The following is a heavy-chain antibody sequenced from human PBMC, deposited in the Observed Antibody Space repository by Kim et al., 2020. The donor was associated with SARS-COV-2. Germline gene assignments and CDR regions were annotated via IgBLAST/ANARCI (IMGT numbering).Heavy chain of an antibody. CDR1: GYTFTSYG. D-gene: IGHD3-16*02. V-gene: IGHV1-18*01. CDR2: ISAYNGNT. J-gene: IGHJ3*02. CDR3: ARNSFYDYVWGSYRWSAFDI. Sequence: ASVKVSCKASGYTFTSYGISWVRQAPGQGLEWMGWISAYNGNTNYAQKLQGRVTMTTDTSTSTAYMELRSLRSDDTAVYYCARNSFYDYVWGSYRWSAFDIWGQGTMVTVSS.